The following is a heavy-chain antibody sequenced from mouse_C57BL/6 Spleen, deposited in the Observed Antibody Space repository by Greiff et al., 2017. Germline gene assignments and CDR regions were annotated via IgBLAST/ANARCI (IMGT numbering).Heavy chain of an antibody. D-gene: IGHD1-1*01. V-gene: IGHV5-17*01. CDR3: ARYYYGSSYWYFDV. J-gene: IGHJ1*03. CDR2: ISSGSSTI. CDR1: GFTFSDYG. Sequence: VQLKESGGGLVKPGGSLKLSCAASGFTFSDYGMHWVRQAPEKGLEWVAYISSGSSTIYYADTVKGRFTISRDNAKNTLFLQMTSLRSEDTAMYYCARYYYGSSYWYFDVWGTGTTVTVSS.